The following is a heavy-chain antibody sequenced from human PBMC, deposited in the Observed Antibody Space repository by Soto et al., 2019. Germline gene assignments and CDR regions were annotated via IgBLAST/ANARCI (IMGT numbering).Heavy chain of an antibody. Sequence: QAGGSLRLSCEASGFIFSSYAMSWVRQAPGKGLEWVSGISGSGGSIYYADSVKGRFTISRDNSKNTLYLQMNSLRDEDTAVYYCAKLQSRELGRGAFDIWGQGTMVTVSS. D-gene: IGHD7-27*01. V-gene: IGHV3-23*01. CDR1: GFIFSSYA. CDR3: AKLQSRELGRGAFDI. CDR2: ISGSGGSI. J-gene: IGHJ3*02.